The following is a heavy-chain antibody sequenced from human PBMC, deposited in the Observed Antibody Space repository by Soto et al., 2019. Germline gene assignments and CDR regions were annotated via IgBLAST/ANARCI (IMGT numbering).Heavy chain of an antibody. CDR1: GSSLSRSSW. CDR2: IYHTGNT. Sequence: PEPLSLPCYVSGSSLSRSSWWSWARQPPAKGLEWIGEIYHTGNTNYNPSLESRVTISVDKSKNQFSLNLNSVTAADTAVYYCARDCRARAVNRRYYLDDWGQATLVTLSS. V-gene: IGHV4-4*03. CDR3: ARDCRARAVNRRYYLDD. J-gene: IGHJ4*02. D-gene: IGHD1-26*01.